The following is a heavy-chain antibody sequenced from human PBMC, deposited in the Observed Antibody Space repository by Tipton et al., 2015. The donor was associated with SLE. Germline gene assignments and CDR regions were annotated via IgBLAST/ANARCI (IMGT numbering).Heavy chain of an antibody. V-gene: IGHV4-39*07. CDR3: ARQGTGLSYD. CDR2: IYYSGST. Sequence: LRLSCTVSGGSISSSSYYWGWIRQPPGKGLEWIGSIYYSGSTYYNPSPKSRVTISVDTSKNQFSLKLSSVTAADTAVYYCARQGTGLSYDWGQGTLVTVSS. CDR1: GGSISSSSYY. J-gene: IGHJ4*02. D-gene: IGHD1-1*01.